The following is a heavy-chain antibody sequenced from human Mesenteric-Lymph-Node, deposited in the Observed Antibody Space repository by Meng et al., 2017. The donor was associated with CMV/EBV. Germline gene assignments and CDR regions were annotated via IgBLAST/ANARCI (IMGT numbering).Heavy chain of an antibody. CDR1: GFTFSSYW. CDR2: INSDGSST. CDR3: ARLDIVVVPAAALPTYYYYYGMDV. V-gene: IGHV3-74*01. Sequence: GGSLRLSCAASGFTFSSYWMHWVRQAPGKGLVWVSRINSDGSSTSYADSVKGRFTISRDNAKNTLYLQMTSLRAEDTAVYYCARLDIVVVPAAALPTYYYYYGMDVWGQGTTVTVSS. J-gene: IGHJ6*02. D-gene: IGHD2-2*01.